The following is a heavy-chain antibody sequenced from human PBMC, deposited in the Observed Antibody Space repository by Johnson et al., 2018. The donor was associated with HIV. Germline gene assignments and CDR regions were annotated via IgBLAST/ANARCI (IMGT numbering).Heavy chain of an antibody. J-gene: IGHJ3*02. Sequence: VQLVESGGGVVQPGGSLRLSCAASGFTFSNHHMTWVRQAPGKGLEWVANINRDGSDKYYVDSVKGRFTISRDNAKNSLYLQMNSLRAEDTALYYCQGDSGSYHGNDAFDIWGQGTMVTVSS. CDR2: INRDGSDK. CDR1: GFTFSNHH. D-gene: IGHD1-26*01. CDR3: QGDSGSYHGNDAFDI. V-gene: IGHV3-7*03.